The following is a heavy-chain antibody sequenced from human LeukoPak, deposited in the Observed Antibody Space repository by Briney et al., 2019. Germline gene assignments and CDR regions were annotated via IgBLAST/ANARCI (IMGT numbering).Heavy chain of an antibody. CDR1: GFTLSTYS. J-gene: IGHJ3*02. Sequence: GGSLRLSCAASGFTLSTYSMNWVRQAPGKGLEWVSSISSSSSYLYYAESVKGRFTISRDNAKNSLFLQMNSLRAEDTAVYYCASSGTYYDSRNGAFDIWGQGTMVTVSS. CDR2: ISSSSSYL. CDR3: ASSGTYYDSRNGAFDI. D-gene: IGHD3-22*01. V-gene: IGHV3-21*01.